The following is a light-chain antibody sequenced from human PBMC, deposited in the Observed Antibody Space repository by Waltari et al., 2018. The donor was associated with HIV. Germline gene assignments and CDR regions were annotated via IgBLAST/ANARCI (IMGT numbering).Light chain of an antibody. J-gene: IGKJ1*01. CDR1: QSVNTY. V-gene: IGKV1-5*03. CDR2: KTS. CDR3: QQYSSKSWT. Sequence: IQMTQSPSALSASVGDRVTITCRASQSVNTYLAWYQQRPGEAPNLLIFKTSSLQTGVPSRFSDSGSGTEFTLTISDLQPEDFGTYYCQQYSSKSWTFGQGTKVEVK.